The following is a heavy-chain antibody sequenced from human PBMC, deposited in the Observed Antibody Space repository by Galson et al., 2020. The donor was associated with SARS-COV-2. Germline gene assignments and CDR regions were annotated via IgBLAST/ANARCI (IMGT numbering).Heavy chain of an antibody. J-gene: IGHJ5*02. Sequence: GESLKISCAASGFTFNRHSMNWVRQAPGKGLEWVSSISSSSGYIYYTDSVKGRFTISRDNAKNSLYLQMNSLRAEDTAVYYCARALHPYDYSNYKNWFDPWGQGTLVTVSS. CDR1: GFTFNRHS. CDR2: ISSSSGYI. CDR3: ARALHPYDYSNYKNWFDP. D-gene: IGHD4-4*01. V-gene: IGHV3-21*01.